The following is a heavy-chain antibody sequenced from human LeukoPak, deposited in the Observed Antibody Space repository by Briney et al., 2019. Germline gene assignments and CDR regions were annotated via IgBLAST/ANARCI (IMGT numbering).Heavy chain of an antibody. V-gene: IGHV3-23*01. CDR2: ISGSGGST. CDR3: AKTSCGGSCYSYYYYGMDV. D-gene: IGHD2-15*01. Sequence: GGSLRLSCAASGFTFSSYAMSWVRQAPGKGLEWVSSISGSGGSTYYADSVKGRFTISRDNSKNTLYLQMNSLRAEDTAVYYCAKTSCGGSCYSYYYYGMDVWGQGTTVTVS. J-gene: IGHJ6*02. CDR1: GFTFSSYA.